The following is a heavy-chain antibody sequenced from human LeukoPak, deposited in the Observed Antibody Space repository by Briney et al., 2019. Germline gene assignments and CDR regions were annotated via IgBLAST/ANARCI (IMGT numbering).Heavy chain of an antibody. CDR3: ARNASGTGYTA. D-gene: IGHD3-9*01. CDR2: MNPNSGST. V-gene: IGHV1-8*01. Sequence: ASVKVSCKASGYTFTNDDISWVRQATGQGLEWIGKMNPNSGSTGYAQKFQGRVTMTRSTSVSTVHMELNSLTSEDTAVYFCARNASGTGYTAWGQGTLVTVSS. J-gene: IGHJ4*02. CDR1: GYTFTNDD.